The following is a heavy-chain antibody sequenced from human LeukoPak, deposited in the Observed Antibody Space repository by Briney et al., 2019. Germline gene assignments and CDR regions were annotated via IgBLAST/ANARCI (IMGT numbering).Heavy chain of an antibody. CDR1: GYTFTSYD. CDR2: MNPNSGNT. Sequence: ASVKVSCKASGYTFTSYDINWVRQATGQGLEWMGWMNPNSGNTGYAQKFQGRVTMTRNTSISTACMELSSLRSEDTAVYYCAILNSGSYFHYYYYYMDVWGKGTTVTVSS. V-gene: IGHV1-8*01. J-gene: IGHJ6*03. CDR3: AILNSGSYFHYYYYYMDV. D-gene: IGHD3-10*01.